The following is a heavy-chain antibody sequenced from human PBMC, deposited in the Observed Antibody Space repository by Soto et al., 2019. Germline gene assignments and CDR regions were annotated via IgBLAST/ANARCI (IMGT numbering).Heavy chain of an antibody. D-gene: IGHD1-26*01. CDR1: GYTFTSYA. Sequence: QVQLVQSGAEEKKPGASVKVSCKASGYTFTSYAMHWVRQAPGQRLEWMGWINAGNGNTKYSQKFQGRVTITRDTSASTAYMELSSLRSEYTAVYYCARSPGRPMTPGDYWGQGTLVTVSS. CDR3: ARSPGRPMTPGDY. V-gene: IGHV1-3*05. J-gene: IGHJ4*02. CDR2: INAGNGNT.